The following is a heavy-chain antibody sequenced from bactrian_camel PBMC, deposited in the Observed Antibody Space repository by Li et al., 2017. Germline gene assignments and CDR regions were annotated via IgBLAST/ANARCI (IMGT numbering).Heavy chain of an antibody. CDR1: GITFSSYY. V-gene: IGHV3S5*01. D-gene: IGHD4*01. CDR2: ITNDATDT. Sequence: HVQLVESGGGLVQPGGSLRVSCAASGITFSSYYMNWVRQAPGKGLEWVAGITNDATDTSYVASVKGRFTISRDNAKNTLYLQMNGLKTEDTAVYYCATRWDGPYSDYDRPFGYWGQGTQVTVS. J-gene: IGHJ6*01. CDR3: ATRWDGPYSDYDRPFGY.